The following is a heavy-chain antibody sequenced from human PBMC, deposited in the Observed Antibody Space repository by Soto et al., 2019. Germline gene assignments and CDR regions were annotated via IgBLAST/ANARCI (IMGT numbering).Heavy chain of an antibody. D-gene: IGHD1-1*01. CDR3: ARWPQLEPRFDY. V-gene: IGHV4-31*03. CDR2: IYYSGST. J-gene: IGHJ4*02. CDR1: GGSISSGGYY. Sequence: QVQLQESGPGLVKPSQTLSLTCTVSGGSISSGGYYWSWIRQHPGKGLEWIGYIYYSGSTYYNPSLRRRVTISVDTSKNRFSLKLSSVTAADTAVYYCARWPQLEPRFDYWGQGTLVTVSS.